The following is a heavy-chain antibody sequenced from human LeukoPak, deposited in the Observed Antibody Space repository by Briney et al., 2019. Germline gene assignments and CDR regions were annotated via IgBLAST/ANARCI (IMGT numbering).Heavy chain of an antibody. Sequence: PGGSLRLSCAASGFTVSSNYMSWVRQAPGEGLEWVSVIYSGGSTYYADSVKGRFTISRDNSKNTLYLQMNSLRAEDTAVYYCARGSIVGATDYWGQGTLVTVSS. D-gene: IGHD1-26*01. V-gene: IGHV3-66*01. CDR2: IYSGGST. CDR3: ARGSIVGATDY. J-gene: IGHJ4*02. CDR1: GFTVSSNY.